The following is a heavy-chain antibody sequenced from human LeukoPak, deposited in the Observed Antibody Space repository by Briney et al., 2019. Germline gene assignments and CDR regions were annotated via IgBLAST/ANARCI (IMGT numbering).Heavy chain of an antibody. CDR1: GFPFNGYW. CDR3: ARDRQIAY. V-gene: IGHV3-7*01. CDR2: IKHDGSET. J-gene: IGHJ4*02. Sequence: GGSLRLSCAATGFPFNGYWMTWVRQAPGKGLEWVANIKHDGSETNYVDSVKGRFSISRDNAKNSLYLQMDSLRAEDTAVYYCARDRQIAYWGQGTLVTVSS.